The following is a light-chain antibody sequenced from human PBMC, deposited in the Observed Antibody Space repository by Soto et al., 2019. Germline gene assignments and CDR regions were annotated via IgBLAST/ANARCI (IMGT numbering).Light chain of an antibody. CDR3: QHRRNWPLT. V-gene: IGKV3-11*01. CDR2: DAS. Sequence: EIVLTQSPGTLSLSPGETATLSCRASQSVNNQLAWYQQKPGQAPRLLIYDASTRATGIPARISGSGSGADFTHTISRLEPEDFAVYYCQHRRNWPLTFGGGTKVEIK. J-gene: IGKJ4*01. CDR1: QSVNNQ.